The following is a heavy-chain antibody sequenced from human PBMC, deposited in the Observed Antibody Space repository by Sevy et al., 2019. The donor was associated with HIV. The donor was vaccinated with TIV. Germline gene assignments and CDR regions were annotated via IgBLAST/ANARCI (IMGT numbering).Heavy chain of an antibody. V-gene: IGHV3-23*01. J-gene: IGHJ4*02. D-gene: IGHD6-19*01. CDR1: GFTSSSYA. Sequence: GGSLRLSCVASGFTSSSYAMSWVRQAPGKGLEWVSSISESGAMTYYADSVKGRFTISRDNSKSTLYLQMNSLRAEDTAIYYCAKASIEVAATTGGVFDYWCQGTLVTVSS. CDR2: ISESGAMT. CDR3: AKASIEVAATTGGVFDY.